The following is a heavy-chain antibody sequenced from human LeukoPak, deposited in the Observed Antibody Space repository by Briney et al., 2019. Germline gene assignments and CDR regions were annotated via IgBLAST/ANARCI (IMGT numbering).Heavy chain of an antibody. J-gene: IGHJ4*02. CDR3: TTDPRGQQQLVPPYYFDY. D-gene: IGHD6-13*01. CDR1: GFTFSSYW. V-gene: IGHV3-15*01. Sequence: GGSLRLSCAASGFTFSSYWMSWARQAPGKGLEWVGRIKSKTDGGTTDYAAPVKGRFTISRDDSKNTLYLQMNRLKTEDTAVYYCTTDPRGQQQLVPPYYFDYWGQGTLVTVSS. CDR2: IKSKTDGGTT.